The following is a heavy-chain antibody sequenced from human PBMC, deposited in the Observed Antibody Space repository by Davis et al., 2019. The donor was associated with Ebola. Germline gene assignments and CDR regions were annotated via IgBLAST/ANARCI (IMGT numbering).Heavy chain of an antibody. D-gene: IGHD3-10*01. Sequence: SETLSLTCTVSGGSISSYYWSWIRQPPGKGLEWIGEIYHSGTTNYNPSLKSRVTISVDKSKNQFSLKLSSVTAADAAVYYCARAMVTMVSFAFDIWGQGTVVTVSS. CDR2: IYHSGTT. V-gene: IGHV4-59*12. J-gene: IGHJ3*02. CDR1: GGSISSYY. CDR3: ARAMVTMVSFAFDI.